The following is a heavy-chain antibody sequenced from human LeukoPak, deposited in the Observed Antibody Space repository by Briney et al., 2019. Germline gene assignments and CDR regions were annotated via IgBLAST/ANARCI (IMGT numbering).Heavy chain of an antibody. CDR2: FHDSGTS. D-gene: IGHD3-16*01. CDR1: DDSVSGYY. J-gene: IGHJ4*02. Sequence: SGTLSLTCTVSDDSVSGYYRGWIRQPPGKGLEWIGYFHDSGTSTYNPSLKSRVTISADTSKNQFSLKLNSLTTADTAVYYCTRGAGWLIDYWGQGILVTVSS. CDR3: TRGAGWLIDY. V-gene: IGHV4-59*02.